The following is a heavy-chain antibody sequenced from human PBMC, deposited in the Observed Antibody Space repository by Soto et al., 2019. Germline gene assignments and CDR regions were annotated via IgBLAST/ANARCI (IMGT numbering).Heavy chain of an antibody. Sequence: GGSLRLSCAASGFTFSNAWMSWVRQAPGKGLEWVGRIKSKTDGGTTDYAAPVKGSFTISRDDSKNTLYLQMNSLKTEDTAVYYCTTGAYDSSGYYDFDIWGQGTMVTVSS. CDR2: IKSKTDGGTT. CDR3: TTGAYDSSGYYDFDI. V-gene: IGHV3-15*01. J-gene: IGHJ3*02. CDR1: GFTFSNAW. D-gene: IGHD3-22*01.